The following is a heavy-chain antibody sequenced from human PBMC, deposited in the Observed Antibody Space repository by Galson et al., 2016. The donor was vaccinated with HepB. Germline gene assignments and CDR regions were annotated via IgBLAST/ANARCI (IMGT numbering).Heavy chain of an antibody. CDR3: ARVQYYYDTTRRVYYYYGMDV. CDR1: GYTFASYY. CDR2: INPSGGST. V-gene: IGHV1-46*01. D-gene: IGHD3-22*01. Sequence: SVKVSCKASGYTFASYYMHWVRQAPGQGLEWMGIINPSGGSTSYAQKFQGRVTMTRDTSTSTVYMELSSLRFEDTAVYYCARVQYYYDTTRRVYYYYGMDVWGQGTTVTVSS. J-gene: IGHJ6*02.